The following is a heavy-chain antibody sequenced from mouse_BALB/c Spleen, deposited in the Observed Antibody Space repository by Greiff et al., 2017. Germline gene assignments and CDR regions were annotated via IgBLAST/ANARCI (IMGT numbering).Heavy chain of an antibody. CDR3: ASTAVSYYYAMDY. CDR1: GYTFTSYW. J-gene: IGHJ4*01. D-gene: IGHD6-2*01. Sequence: VQLQQSGAELARPGASVKLSCKASGYTFTSYWMQWVKQRPGQGLEWIGAIYPGDGDTRYTQKFKGKATLTADKSSSTAYMQLSSLASEDSAVYYCASTAVSYYYAMDYWGQGTSVTVSS. V-gene: IGHV1-87*01. CDR2: IYPGDGDT.